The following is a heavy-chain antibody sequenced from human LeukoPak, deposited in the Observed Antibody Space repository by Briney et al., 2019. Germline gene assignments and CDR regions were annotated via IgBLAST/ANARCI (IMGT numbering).Heavy chain of an antibody. CDR1: GGTFRGYY. V-gene: IGHV4-34*01. Sequence: PSETLSLTCAVYGGTFRGYYWHWIRQPPGKELQWIGASNHRGITNYSPSRKSRVTISGDTSKNHFSLKLSSVTAADTAVYYCARGEIIFRYSSRHHRFDAWGQGTLVTVSS. CDR3: ARGEIIFRYSSRHHRFDA. J-gene: IGHJ5*02. D-gene: IGHD6-13*01. CDR2: SNHRGIT.